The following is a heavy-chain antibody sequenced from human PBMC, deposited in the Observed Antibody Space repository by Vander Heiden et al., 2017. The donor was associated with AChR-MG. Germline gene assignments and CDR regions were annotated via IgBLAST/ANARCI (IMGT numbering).Heavy chain of an antibody. Sequence: EVQLVESGGGLVQPGGSLRLSCAASGFPFSSYEMNWVRQAPGKGLEWVSYISSSGSTIYYADSVKGRFTISRDNAKNSLYLQMNSLRAEDTAVYYCARDTNYHWFDPWGQGTLVTVSS. CDR2: ISSSGSTI. J-gene: IGHJ5*02. D-gene: IGHD1-7*01. CDR3: ARDTNYHWFDP. CDR1: GFPFSSYE. V-gene: IGHV3-48*03.